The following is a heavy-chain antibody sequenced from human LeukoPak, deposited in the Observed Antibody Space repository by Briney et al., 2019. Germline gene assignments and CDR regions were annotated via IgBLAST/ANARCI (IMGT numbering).Heavy chain of an antibody. CDR3: ARGDDSSGYFAFDL. CDR2: IYYSGST. V-gene: IGHV4-31*03. J-gene: IGHJ3*01. Sequence: SETLSLTCTVSGGSVSSGGCYWTWIRQHAGKGLEWIGYIYYSGSTYYNPSLKSRVTISVDRSQNQFSLKLPSVTAADTAVYYCARGDDSSGYFAFDLWGQGPVVTVSS. CDR1: GGSVSSGGCY. D-gene: IGHD3-22*01.